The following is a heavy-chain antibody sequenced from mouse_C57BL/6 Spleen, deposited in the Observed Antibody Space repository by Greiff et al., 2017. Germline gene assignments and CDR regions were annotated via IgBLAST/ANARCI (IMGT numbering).Heavy chain of an antibody. D-gene: IGHD2-4*01. CDR3: ARGLYYDYDDGVYFDY. V-gene: IGHV3-6*01. Sequence: EVKLMESGPGLVKPSQSLSLTCSVTGYSITSGYYWNWIRQFPGNKLEWMGYISYDGSNNYNPSLKNRISITRDTSKHQFFLKLNSVTTEDTATYYCARGLYYDYDDGVYFDYWGQGTTLTVSS. CDR1: GYSITSGYY. J-gene: IGHJ2*01. CDR2: ISYDGSN.